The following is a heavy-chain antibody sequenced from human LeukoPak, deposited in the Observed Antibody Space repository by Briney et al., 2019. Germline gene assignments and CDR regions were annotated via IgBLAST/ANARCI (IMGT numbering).Heavy chain of an antibody. CDR3: SRVFSSRAAGGDY. J-gene: IGHJ4*02. Sequence: GGSLRLSCTASGFIFGDYTMSWFRQAPGKGLEWVGFIRGKAYGGTTEYAASVKGRFTISRDDSKSIAYLQMNSLKTEDTAVYYCSRVFSSRAAGGDYWGQGTLVTVSS. V-gene: IGHV3-49*03. D-gene: IGHD3-16*01. CDR1: GFIFGDYT. CDR2: IRGKAYGGTT.